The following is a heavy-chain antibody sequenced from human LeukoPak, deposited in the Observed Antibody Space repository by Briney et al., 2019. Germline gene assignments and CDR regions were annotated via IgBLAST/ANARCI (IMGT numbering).Heavy chain of an antibody. V-gene: IGHV6-1*01. D-gene: IGHD2-15*01. CDR1: GDSVSSNSAA. CDR2: TYYRSKWYN. J-gene: IGHJ5*02. Sequence: SQTLSLTCAISGDSVSSNSAAWNWIRQSPSRGLEWLGRTYYRSKWYNDYAVSVKSRITINPDTSKNQFSLQLNSVTPEDTAVYYCAGAYCSGGSCYMVWFDPWGQGTLVTVSS. CDR3: AGAYCSGGSCYMVWFDP.